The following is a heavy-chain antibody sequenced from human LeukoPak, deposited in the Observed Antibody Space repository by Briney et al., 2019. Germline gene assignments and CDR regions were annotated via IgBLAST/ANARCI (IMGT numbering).Heavy chain of an antibody. CDR1: GFTVSSNY. J-gene: IGHJ5*02. CDR3: ARVGDSSGYYYVS. Sequence: GGSLRLSCAASGFTVSSNYMSWVRQAPGKGLEWVSVIYSGGSTYYADSVKGRFTISRDNSKNTLYLQMNSLRAEDAAVYYCARVGDSSGYYYVSWGQGTLVTVSS. D-gene: IGHD3-22*01. V-gene: IGHV3-53*01. CDR2: IYSGGST.